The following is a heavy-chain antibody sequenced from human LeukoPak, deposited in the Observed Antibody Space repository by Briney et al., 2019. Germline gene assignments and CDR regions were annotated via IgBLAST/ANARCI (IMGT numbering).Heavy chain of an antibody. V-gene: IGHV1-69*04. Sequence: SVKVSCKASGGTFSSYAISWVRQAPGQGLEWVGRIISTLGQPRYAQKFQGRVTLTADKSTSTAYMEVGSLTSDDTATYYCASGSPGHPPDYWGQGSLVIVSS. D-gene: IGHD2-2*03. J-gene: IGHJ4*02. CDR2: IISTLGQP. CDR1: GGTFSSYA. CDR3: ASGSPGHPPDY.